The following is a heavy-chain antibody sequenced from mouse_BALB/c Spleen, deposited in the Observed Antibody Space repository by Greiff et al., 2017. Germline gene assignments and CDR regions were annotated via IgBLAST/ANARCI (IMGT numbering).Heavy chain of an antibody. J-gene: IGHJ2*01. V-gene: IGHV1-54*01. D-gene: IGHD3-2*01. CDR1: GYAFTNYL. Sequence: VQLVESGAELVRPGTSVKVSCKASGYAFTNYLIEWVKQRPGQGLEWIGVINPGSGGTNYNEKFKGKATLTADKSSSTAYMQLSSLTSDDSAVYFCARGGQLGHFDYWVQGTTLTVSS. CDR2: INPGSGGT. CDR3: ARGGQLGHFDY.